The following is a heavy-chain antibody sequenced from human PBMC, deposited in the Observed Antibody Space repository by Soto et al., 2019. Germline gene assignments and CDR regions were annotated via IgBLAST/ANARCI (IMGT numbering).Heavy chain of an antibody. CDR1: GFTFSIYA. D-gene: IGHD1-7*01. CDR2: ISSDGGNK. Sequence: GGSLRLSCAASGFTFSIYAMHWVRQAPGKGLEWVAVISSDGGNKDYAASVKGRFTISRDNFKNTLFLEMNTLRGEDSAVYYCARGLTGTNYGVDFWGLGSTVTVS. V-gene: IGHV3-30-3*01. CDR3: ARGLTGTNYGVDF. J-gene: IGHJ6*02.